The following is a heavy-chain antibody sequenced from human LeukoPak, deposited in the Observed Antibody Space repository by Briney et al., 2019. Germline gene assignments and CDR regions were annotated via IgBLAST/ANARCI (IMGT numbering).Heavy chain of an antibody. CDR1: GGSFSGYY. CDR3: ARHRGSELRLLWFDP. V-gene: IGHV4-34*01. J-gene: IGHJ5*02. D-gene: IGHD1-26*01. Sequence: SETLSLTCAVYGGSFSGYYWSWIRQPPGKGLEWIGEINHSGSTNYNPSLKSRVTISVDTSKNQFSLKLSSVTAADTAVYYCARHRGSELRLLWFDPWGQGTLVTVSS. CDR2: INHSGST.